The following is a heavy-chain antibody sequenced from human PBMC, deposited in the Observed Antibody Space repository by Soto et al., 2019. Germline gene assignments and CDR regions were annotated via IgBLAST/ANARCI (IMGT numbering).Heavy chain of an antibody. J-gene: IGHJ5*01. CDR2: IKEDGSEK. V-gene: IGHV3-7*03. CDR1: GFILRNYW. Sequence: EVQLVESGGGLVQPGGFLRLSCADSGFILRNYWMSWVRQAPGMGLQWVASIKEDGSEKYYVDPVKGRFTISRENAKSSLYLQMNSLRAEDTAVYYCARYRSPDSWGQGILVTVSS. D-gene: IGHD3-16*02. CDR3: ARYRSPDS.